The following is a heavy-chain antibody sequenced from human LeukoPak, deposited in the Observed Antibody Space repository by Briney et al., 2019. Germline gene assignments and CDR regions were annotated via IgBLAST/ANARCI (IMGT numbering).Heavy chain of an antibody. J-gene: IGHJ6*02. D-gene: IGHD3-10*01. CDR3: ARVRARYYGMDV. Sequence: PSETLSLTCTVSGGSISSGGYYWSWIRQHPGKGLEWIGYIYYSGSTYYNPSLKSRVTISVDRSKNQFSLKLSSVTAADTAVYYCARVRARYYGMDVWGQGTTVTVSS. CDR2: IYYSGST. V-gene: IGHV4-31*03. CDR1: GGSISSGGYY.